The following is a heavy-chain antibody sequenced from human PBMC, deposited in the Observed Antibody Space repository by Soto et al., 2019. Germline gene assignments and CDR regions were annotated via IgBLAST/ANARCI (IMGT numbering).Heavy chain of an antibody. V-gene: IGHV1-2*04. Sequence: QVQLVQSGAEVKKPGASVKVSCKASGYTFTGYYMHWVRQAPGQGLEWMGWINPNSGGTNYAQKFQGWVTMTRDTSIRTAYMELSRLRSDDTAVYYCARGYSSSTSRHNWFDPWGQGTLVTVSS. CDR2: INPNSGGT. D-gene: IGHD6-6*01. J-gene: IGHJ5*02. CDR3: ARGYSSSTSRHNWFDP. CDR1: GYTFTGYY.